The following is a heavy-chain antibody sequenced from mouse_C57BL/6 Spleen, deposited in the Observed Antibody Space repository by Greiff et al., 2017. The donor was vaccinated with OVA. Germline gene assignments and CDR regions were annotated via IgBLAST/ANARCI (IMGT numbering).Heavy chain of an antibody. CDR2: ISSGSSTI. V-gene: IGHV5-17*01. CDR3: ARPPTVVAPSYAIDY. CDR1: GFTFSDYG. D-gene: IGHD1-1*01. J-gene: IGHJ4*01. Sequence: EVNLVESGGGLVKPGGSLKLSCAASGFTFSDYGMHWVRQAPEKGLEWVAYISSGSSTIYYADTVKGRFTISRDNAKNTLFLQMTSLRSEDTAMYYCARPPTVVAPSYAIDYWGQGTSVTVSS.